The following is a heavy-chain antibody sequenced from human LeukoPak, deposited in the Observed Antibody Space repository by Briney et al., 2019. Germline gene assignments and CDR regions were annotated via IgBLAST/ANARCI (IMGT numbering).Heavy chain of an antibody. Sequence: GGSLRLSCAASGFTFSSYAVTWVRQAPGKGLEWVSGISGSGGSTYYADSVKGRFTISRDTSKNTLSLQMHSLRAEDTAIYYCAKPGSVITWYFDYWGQGTLVTVSS. CDR2: ISGSGGST. CDR3: AKPGSVITWYFDY. V-gene: IGHV3-23*01. CDR1: GFTFSSYA. D-gene: IGHD3-16*01. J-gene: IGHJ4*02.